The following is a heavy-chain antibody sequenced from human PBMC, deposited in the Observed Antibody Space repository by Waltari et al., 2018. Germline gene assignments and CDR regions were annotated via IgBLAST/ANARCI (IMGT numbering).Heavy chain of an antibody. CDR3: AKGYGSGSYYLYYFDY. V-gene: IGHV3-23*04. Sequence: EVQLVESGGGLVQPGGSLRLSCAASGFTFSSYAMRWVRQAPGKGLEWVSAISGSGGSTYYADSVKGRFTISRDNSKNTLYLQMNSLRAEDTAVYYCAKGYGSGSYYLYYFDYWGQGTLVTVSS. J-gene: IGHJ4*02. CDR1: GFTFSSYA. CDR2: ISGSGGST. D-gene: IGHD3-10*01.